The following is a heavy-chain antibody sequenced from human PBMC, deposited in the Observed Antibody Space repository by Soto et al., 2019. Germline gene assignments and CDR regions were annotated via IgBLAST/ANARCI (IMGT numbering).Heavy chain of an antibody. CDR1: GFTFSSYG. CDR2: ISYDGSNK. V-gene: IGHV3-30*18. D-gene: IGHD5-18*01. Sequence: GGSLRLSCAASGFTFSSYGMHWVRQAPGKGLEWVAVISYDGSNKYYADSVKGRFTISRDNSKNTLYLQMNSLRAEDTAVYYCAKDLTAMVTSYGMDVWGQGTTVTVSS. J-gene: IGHJ6*02. CDR3: AKDLTAMVTSYGMDV.